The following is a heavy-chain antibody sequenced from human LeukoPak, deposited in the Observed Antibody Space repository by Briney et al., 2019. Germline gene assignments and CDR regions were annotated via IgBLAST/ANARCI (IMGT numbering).Heavy chain of an antibody. V-gene: IGHV3-23*01. Sequence: GGSLRLSCAASGFTFSSYAMSWVRQAPGKGLEWVSAISGSGGSTYYADSVKGRFTISRDNSKNTLYLQVNSLRAEDTAVYYCAKVRLKLGYCSGGSCSPFDYWGQGTLVTVSS. D-gene: IGHD2-15*01. CDR2: ISGSGGST. CDR3: AKVRLKLGYCSGGSCSPFDY. J-gene: IGHJ4*02. CDR1: GFTFSSYA.